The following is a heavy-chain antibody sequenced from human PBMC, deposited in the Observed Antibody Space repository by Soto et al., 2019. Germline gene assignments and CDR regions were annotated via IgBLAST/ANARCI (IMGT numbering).Heavy chain of an antibody. J-gene: IGHJ5*02. D-gene: IGHD3-3*01. V-gene: IGHV1-8*01. CDR1: GYTFTSYD. CDR3: SRVATYYDFWSGYQGGYDWFDP. CDR2: MNPNSGNT. Sequence: ASVKVSCKASGYTFTSYDINWVRQATGQGLEWKGWMNPNSGNTGYAQKFQGRVTMTRNTSISTAYMELSSLRSEDTAVYYCSRVATYYDFWSGYQGGYDWFDPWGQGTLVTVSS.